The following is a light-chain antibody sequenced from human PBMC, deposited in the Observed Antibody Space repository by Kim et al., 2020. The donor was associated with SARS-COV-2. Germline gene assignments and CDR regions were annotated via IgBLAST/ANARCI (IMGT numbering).Light chain of an antibody. CDR3: NSRDSSGDVV. V-gene: IGLV3-19*01. CDR1: SLRSYY. Sequence: VALGQTVRITCQGDSLRSYYASWYQQKPGQAPVLVIYGKNNRPSGIPDRFSGSSSGNTASLTITGAQAEDEADYYCNSRDSSGDVVFGGGTKLTVL. CDR2: GKN. J-gene: IGLJ2*01.